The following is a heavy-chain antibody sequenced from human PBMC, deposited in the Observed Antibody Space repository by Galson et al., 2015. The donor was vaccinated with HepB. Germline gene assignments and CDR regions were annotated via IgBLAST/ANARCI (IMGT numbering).Heavy chain of an antibody. Sequence: SLRLSCAGSGFTFRSYWMTWVRQAPGKGLEWVGNIKYDGSEKYYVDSVKGRFTTSRDNAKNSLYLQMNSLRAEDTAVYYCARVGMNWGARWYLDFWGQGTVVTVSS. CDR3: ARVGMNWGARWYLDF. CDR2: IKYDGSEK. V-gene: IGHV3-7*03. D-gene: IGHD3-16*01. J-gene: IGHJ4*02. CDR1: GFTFRSYW.